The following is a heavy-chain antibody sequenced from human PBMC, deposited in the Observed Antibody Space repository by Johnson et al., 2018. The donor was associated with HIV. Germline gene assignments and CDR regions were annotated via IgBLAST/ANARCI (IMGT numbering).Heavy chain of an antibody. CDR1: GFTFSSYA. Sequence: QVQLVESGGGVVQPGRSLRLSCAASGFTFSSYAMHWVRQAPGKGLEWVAVISYDGSNKYYADSVKGRFTISRDNSKNTLYLQMNSLRAEDTAVYYCAKDQRGRTAVGTWLGAFDIWGQGTMVTVSS. CDR2: ISYDGSNK. V-gene: IGHV3-30-3*01. J-gene: IGHJ3*02. CDR3: AKDQRGRTAVGTWLGAFDI. D-gene: IGHD6-13*01.